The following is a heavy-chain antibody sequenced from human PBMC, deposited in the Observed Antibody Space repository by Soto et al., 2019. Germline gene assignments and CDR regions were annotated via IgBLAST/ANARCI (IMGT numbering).Heavy chain of an antibody. V-gene: IGHV1-46*01. D-gene: IGHD3-3*01. Sequence: QVQLVQSGAEVQKPGDSVKVSCMSSGYTFSVYHMHWVRQAPGQRLEWLGMIDPSSGSTTYAQRFQGRVNMTRDTSTNTAYREMSGLKSDDTAIYYCARVAITIVGAVRDTWFDPWGQGTRVTVSS. J-gene: IGHJ5*02. CDR2: IDPSSGST. CDR1: GYTFSVYH. CDR3: ARVAITIVGAVRDTWFDP.